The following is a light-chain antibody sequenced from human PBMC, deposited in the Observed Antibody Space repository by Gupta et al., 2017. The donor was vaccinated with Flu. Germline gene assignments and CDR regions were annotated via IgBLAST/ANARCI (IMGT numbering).Light chain of an antibody. CDR3: ETWADRLNGWG. CDR1: RSNIGIYP. V-gene: IGLV1-36*01. Sequence: QSVLTQPPSVSEAPTQRVTISCSGSRSNIGIYPVSWYQQLPGKNTKRLIDYDDLLPSGVSDRFLCYKSGTYASPDTRVLQSEDEAYDDGETWADRLNGWGCGGGTKMTV. CDR2: YDD. J-gene: IGLJ3*02.